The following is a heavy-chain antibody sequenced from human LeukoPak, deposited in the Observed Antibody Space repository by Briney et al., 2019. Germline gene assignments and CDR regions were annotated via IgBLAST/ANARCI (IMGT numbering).Heavy chain of an antibody. CDR1: GFTFSSYS. CDR2: ISSSSSYI. V-gene: IGHV3-21*01. D-gene: IGHD2-21*02. J-gene: IGHJ4*02. CDR3: ARVREGDCAARLFDY. Sequence: GGSLRLSCAASGFTFSSYSMNWVRQAPGKGLEWVSSISSSSSYIYYADSVKGRFTISRDNAKNSLYLQMNSLRAEDTAVYYCARVREGDCAARLFDYWGQGTLVTVSS.